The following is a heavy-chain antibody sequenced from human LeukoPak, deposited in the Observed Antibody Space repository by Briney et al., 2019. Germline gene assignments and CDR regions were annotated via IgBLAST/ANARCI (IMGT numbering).Heavy chain of an antibody. Sequence: PGRSLTLSCAASGSTFSSYGMHWLRQAPGKGLEWVSSISSDSKSIYYADSVKGRFIISRDNAKNSLFLQMDSLRAEDTALYYWTRGSYGDYGYWGQGTLVTVSS. J-gene: IGHJ4*02. CDR2: ISSDSKSI. D-gene: IGHD4-17*01. V-gene: IGHV3-21*01. CDR1: GSTFSSYG. CDR3: TRGSYGDYGY.